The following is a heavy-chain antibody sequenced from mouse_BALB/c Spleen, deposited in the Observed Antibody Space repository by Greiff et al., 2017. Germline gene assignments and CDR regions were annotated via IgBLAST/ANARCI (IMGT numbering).Heavy chain of an antibody. CDR3: ARSGGNYGAMDD. CDR1: GYNFTSYW. Sequence: QVQLQQPGAELVKPGTSVKLSCKASGYNFTSYWINWVKLRPGQGLEWIGDIYPGSGSTNYNEKFKSKATLTVDTSSSTAYMQLSSLASEDSALYYCARSGGNYGAMDDWGQGTSVTVSS. J-gene: IGHJ4*01. CDR2: IYPGSGST. V-gene: IGHV1-55*01. D-gene: IGHD2-1*01.